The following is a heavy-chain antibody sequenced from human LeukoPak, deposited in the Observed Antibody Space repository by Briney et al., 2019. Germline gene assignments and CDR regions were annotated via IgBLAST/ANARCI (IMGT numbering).Heavy chain of an antibody. J-gene: IGHJ4*02. CDR3: AREEAGYCSGGSCYGGAYDY. CDR1: GFTFQNYA. CDR2: ISGSGPST. D-gene: IGHD2-15*01. Sequence: GGSLRLSCAASGFTFQNYAMSWVRQAPGKGLEWASSISGSGPSTDYADSVKGRFTISRDNSKNTLYLQMNSLRAEDTAVYYCAREEAGYCSGGSCYGGAYDYWGQGTLVTVSS. V-gene: IGHV3-23*01.